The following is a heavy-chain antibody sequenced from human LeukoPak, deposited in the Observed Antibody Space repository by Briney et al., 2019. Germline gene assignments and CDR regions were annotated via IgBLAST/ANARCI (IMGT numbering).Heavy chain of an antibody. CDR2: INHSGST. Sequence: SETLSLTCAVYGGSFSGYYWSWIRQPPGKGLEWIGEINHSGSTNYNPSLKSRATISVDTSKNQFSLKLSSVTAADTAVYYCARGRYCSSTSCRGPIDYWGQGTLVTVSS. V-gene: IGHV4-34*01. J-gene: IGHJ4*02. CDR3: ARGRYCSSTSCRGPIDY. D-gene: IGHD2-2*01. CDR1: GGSFSGYY.